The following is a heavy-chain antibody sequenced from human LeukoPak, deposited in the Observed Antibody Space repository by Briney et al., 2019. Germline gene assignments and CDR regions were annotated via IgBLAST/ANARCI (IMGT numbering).Heavy chain of an antibody. D-gene: IGHD5-18*01. V-gene: IGHV3-23*01. Sequence: PGETLRLSCAASGFTFSSYAMSWVRQAPGKGLEWVSAISGSGGSTYYADSVKGRFTISRDNSKNTLYLQMNSLRAEDTAVYYCAKDLSGYSYGYYYGMDVWGQGTTVTVSS. CDR1: GFTFSSYA. CDR3: AKDLSGYSYGYYYGMDV. J-gene: IGHJ6*02. CDR2: ISGSGGST.